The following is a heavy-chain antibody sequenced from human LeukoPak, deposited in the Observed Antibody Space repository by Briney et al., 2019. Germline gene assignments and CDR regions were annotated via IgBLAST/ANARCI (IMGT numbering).Heavy chain of an antibody. J-gene: IGHJ4*02. D-gene: IGHD1-26*01. CDR1: GFTFSSYA. V-gene: IGHV3-23*01. CDR3: AKVEREVGAWFAIKSY. Sequence: GGSLRLSCAASGFTFSSYAMSWVRQAPGKGLEWVSAISGSGGSTYYADSVKGRFTISRDNSKNTLYLQMNSLRAEDTAVYYCAKVEREVGAWFAIKSYWGQGTLVTVSS. CDR2: ISGSGGST.